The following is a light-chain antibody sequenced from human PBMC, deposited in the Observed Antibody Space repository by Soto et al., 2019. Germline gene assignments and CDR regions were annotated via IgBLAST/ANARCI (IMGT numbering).Light chain of an antibody. V-gene: IGKV3-20*01. CDR1: QSVSSIY. CDR2: GAS. Sequence: EIVLTQSPGTLSLSPGERATLSCRASQSVSSIYLAWYQQKPGQAPRLLIYGASSRATGIPDRFSGSGSGTDFTLPISRVEPEDFAVYYCQQSGSSRWHFGPGTKVE. J-gene: IGKJ1*01. CDR3: QQSGSSRWH.